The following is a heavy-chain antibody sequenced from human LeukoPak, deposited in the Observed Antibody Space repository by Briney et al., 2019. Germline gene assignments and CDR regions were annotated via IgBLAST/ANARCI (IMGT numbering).Heavy chain of an antibody. V-gene: IGHV3-23*01. CDR3: AKDSSDYYYMSLDY. Sequence: GGSLRLSCAASGFTFNNYPMSWIRQAPGKGLEWVSAISGSGGSTYYADSVKGRFTISRGNSKNTLYLQMNSLRAEDTAVYYCAKDSSDYYYMSLDYWGQGTLVTVSS. CDR2: ISGSGGST. D-gene: IGHD3-22*01. J-gene: IGHJ4*02. CDR1: GFTFNNYP.